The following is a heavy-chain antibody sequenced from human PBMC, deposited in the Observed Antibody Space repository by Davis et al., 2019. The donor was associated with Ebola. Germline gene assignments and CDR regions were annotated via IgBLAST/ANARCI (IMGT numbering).Heavy chain of an antibody. Sequence: GESLKISCAASGFTFSSYAMSWVRQAPGKGLEWVSAISGSGGSTYYADSVKGRFTISRDNSKNTLYLQMNSLRAEDTAVYYCAKDWNPKHTYFDYWGQGTLVTVSS. CDR3: AKDWNPKHTYFDY. D-gene: IGHD1-1*01. J-gene: IGHJ4*02. CDR1: GFTFSSYA. CDR2: ISGSGGST. V-gene: IGHV3-23*01.